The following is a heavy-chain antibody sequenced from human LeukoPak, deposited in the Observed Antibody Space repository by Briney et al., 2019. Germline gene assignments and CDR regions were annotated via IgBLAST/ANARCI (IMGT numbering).Heavy chain of an antibody. D-gene: IGHD5-18*01. CDR2: ISYDGSNK. CDR3: ARENGYSPERLLLGYYYYMDV. Sequence: GGSLRLSCAASGFTFSSYGMHWVRQAPGKGLEWVAVISYDGSNKYYADSVKGRFTISRDNSKNTLYLQMNSLRAEDTAVYYCARENGYSPERLLLGYYYYMDVWGKGTTVTVSS. CDR1: GFTFSSYG. V-gene: IGHV3-30*03. J-gene: IGHJ6*03.